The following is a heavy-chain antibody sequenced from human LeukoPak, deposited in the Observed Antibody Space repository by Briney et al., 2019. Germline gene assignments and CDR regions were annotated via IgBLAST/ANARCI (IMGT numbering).Heavy chain of an antibody. CDR3: AKGGLYYSIDY. D-gene: IGHD3-10*01. CDR2: ISGNGGNT. Sequence: GGSLRLSCAASGFTFSSSAMSWVRQAPGKGLEWVSGISGNGGNTYYADSVKGRFTISRDNSKSTLFLQMNSLRAEDTAVYYCAKGGLYYSIDYWGQGTLVTVSS. V-gene: IGHV3-23*01. CDR1: GFTFSSSA. J-gene: IGHJ4*02.